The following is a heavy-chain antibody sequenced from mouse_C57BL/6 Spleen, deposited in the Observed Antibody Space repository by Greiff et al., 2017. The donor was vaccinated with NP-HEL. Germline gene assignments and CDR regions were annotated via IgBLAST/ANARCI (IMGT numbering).Heavy chain of an antibody. J-gene: IGHJ4*01. CDR2: INPNYGTT. V-gene: IGHV1-39*01. CDR1: GYSFTDYN. CDR3: ARLGSSGYVPYAMDY. Sequence: QLQESGPELVKPGASVKISCKASGYSFTDYNMNWVKQSNGKSLEWIGVINPNYGTTSYNQKFKGKATLTVDQSSSTAYMQLNSLTSEDSAVYYCARLGSSGYVPYAMDYRGQGTSVTVSS. D-gene: IGHD3-2*02.